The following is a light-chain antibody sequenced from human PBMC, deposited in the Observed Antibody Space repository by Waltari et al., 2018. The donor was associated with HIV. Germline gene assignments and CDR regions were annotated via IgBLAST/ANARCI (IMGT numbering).Light chain of an antibody. CDR3: AAWDDSLNGVV. J-gene: IGLJ2*01. CDR2: SNN. V-gene: IGLV1-44*01. CDR1: SSNIGSNT. Sequence: QSVLTQPPSASGTPGQRVTISCSGSSSNIGSNTVNWYQQLPGTAPKLLIYSNNPRPSGGPDRCSGSKSGTSAYLAISGVQSEDEADYYCAAWDDSLNGVVFGGGTKLTVL.